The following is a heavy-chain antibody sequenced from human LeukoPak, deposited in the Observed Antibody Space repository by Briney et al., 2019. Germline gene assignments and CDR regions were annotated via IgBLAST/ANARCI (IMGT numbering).Heavy chain of an antibody. Sequence: GGSLRLSCVASGFTFATSAMSWVRQAPGQGLEWVSAISGNGGSTYYADSVKGHFTISRDNSKNTLYLQMNSLRAEDTAVYYCAKFSASGYYGSGRGAFDIWGQGTMVTVSS. V-gene: IGHV3-23*01. CDR2: ISGNGGST. D-gene: IGHD3-10*01. CDR1: GFTFATSA. J-gene: IGHJ3*02. CDR3: AKFSASGYYGSGRGAFDI.